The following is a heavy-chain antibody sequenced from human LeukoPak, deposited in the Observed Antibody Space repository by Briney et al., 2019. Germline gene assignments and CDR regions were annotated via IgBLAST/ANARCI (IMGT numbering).Heavy chain of an antibody. J-gene: IGHJ6*03. CDR3: TRAMVDYYYYYMDV. V-gene: IGHV3-49*04. Sequence: GGSLRLSCTASGFTFGDYAMSWVRQAPGKGLEWVGFIRSKAYGGTTEYAASVKGRFTISRDDSKSIAYLQMNSLKTEDTAVYYCTRAMVDYYYYYMDVWGKGTTVTVPS. CDR2: IRSKAYGGTT. CDR1: GFTFGDYA. D-gene: IGHD2-15*01.